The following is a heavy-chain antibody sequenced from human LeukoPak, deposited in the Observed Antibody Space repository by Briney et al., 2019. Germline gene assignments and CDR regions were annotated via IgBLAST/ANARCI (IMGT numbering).Heavy chain of an antibody. CDR2: IHHTGSN. J-gene: IGHJ3*02. CDR3: ARARYSNSWYAVDI. Sequence: SETLSLTCIVSGGSISSYYWSWIRPPAGKGLEWNGYIHHTGSNNYSPSLKSRVTMSVDTSKNQLSLKLGAVTAADTAVYYCARARYSNSWYAVDIWGQGTMVTVSS. D-gene: IGHD6-13*01. CDR1: GGSISSYY. V-gene: IGHV4-59*08.